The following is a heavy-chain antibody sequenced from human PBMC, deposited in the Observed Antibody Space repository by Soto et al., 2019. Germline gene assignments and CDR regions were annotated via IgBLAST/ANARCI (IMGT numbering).Heavy chain of an antibody. D-gene: IGHD4-17*01. CDR1: GFTVSSNY. J-gene: IGHJ6*03. CDR2: IYSGGST. CDR3: ARHTTVTTDYYYYMDV. V-gene: IGHV3-53*04. Sequence: EVQLVESGGGLVQPGGSLRLSCAASGFTVSSNYMSWVRQAPGKGLEWVSVIYSGGSTYYADSVKGRFTISRHNSKNTLYLQMNSLSAEDTAVYYCARHTTVTTDYYYYMDVWGEGTTVTVAS.